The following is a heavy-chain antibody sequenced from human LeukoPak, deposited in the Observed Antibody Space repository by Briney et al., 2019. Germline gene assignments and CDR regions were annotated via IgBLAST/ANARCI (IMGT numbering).Heavy chain of an antibody. V-gene: IGHV4-59*01. CDR3: ARGFPVTNYYFDY. CDR2: IYYSGST. CDR1: GGSIGSYY. J-gene: IGHJ4*02. Sequence: SETLSLTCTVSGGSIGSYYWSWIRQPPGKGLEWIGYIYYSGSTNYNPSLKSRVTISVDTSKNQFSLKLSSVTAADTAVYYCARGFPVTNYYFDYWGQGTLVTVSS. D-gene: IGHD4-17*01.